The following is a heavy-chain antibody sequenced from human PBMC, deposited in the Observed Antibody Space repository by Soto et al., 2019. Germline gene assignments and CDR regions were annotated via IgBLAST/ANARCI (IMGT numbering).Heavy chain of an antibody. D-gene: IGHD6-13*01. Sequence: SETLSLTCTVSGGAISSYYCCWIRKPPVKGLEWHGYIDYSGSTNCNPCLKSRVTISVDTYNNQFFLKLSSVTAAATAVYYFARDSVHSTRIAAAGTHYGMDVWGQGTTVTVSS. CDR1: GGAISSYY. CDR2: IDYSGST. V-gene: IGHV4-59*01. CDR3: ARDSVHSTRIAAAGTHYGMDV. J-gene: IGHJ6*02.